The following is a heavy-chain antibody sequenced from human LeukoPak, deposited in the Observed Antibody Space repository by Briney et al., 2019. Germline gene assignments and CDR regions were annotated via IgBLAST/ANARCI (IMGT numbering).Heavy chain of an antibody. D-gene: IGHD2-15*01. CDR1: GFTFSSYG. CDR2: ISYDGSNK. Sequence: GGSLRLSCAASGFTFSSYGMHWVRQAPGKGLEWVAVISYDGSNKYYADSVKGRFTISRDNSKNTLYLQMNSLRAEDTAVYYCVLGGHFDYWGQGTLVTVSS. J-gene: IGHJ4*02. V-gene: IGHV3-30*03. CDR3: VLGGHFDY.